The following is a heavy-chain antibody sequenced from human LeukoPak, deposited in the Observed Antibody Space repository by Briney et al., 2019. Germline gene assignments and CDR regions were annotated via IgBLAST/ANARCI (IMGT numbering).Heavy chain of an antibody. CDR1: GYTFTSYY. V-gene: IGHV1-46*01. D-gene: IGHD5-24*01. CDR2: INPSGGST. J-gene: IGHJ4*02. CDR3: AREMATIPEFDY. Sequence: ASEKVSCKASGYTFTSYYMHWVRQAPGQGLEWMGIINPSGGSTSYAQKFQGRVTMTRDMSTSTVYMELSSLRSEDTAVYYCAREMATIPEFDYWGQGTLVTVSS.